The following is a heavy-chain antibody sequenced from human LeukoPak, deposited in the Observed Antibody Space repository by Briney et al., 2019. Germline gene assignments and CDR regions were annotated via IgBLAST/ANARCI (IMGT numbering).Heavy chain of an antibody. Sequence: SEALSLTCTVSGGSISSSSYHWGWIRLPPGKGLEWIGNLYYSGSTYYNPSLKSRVTISVDRSKNQFSLKLNSVTAADTAVYYCARRHDGEFDYWGQGTLVTVSS. J-gene: IGHJ4*02. V-gene: IGHV4-39*01. CDR3: ARRHDGEFDY. CDR2: LYYSGST. CDR1: GGSISSSSYH. D-gene: IGHD3-10*01.